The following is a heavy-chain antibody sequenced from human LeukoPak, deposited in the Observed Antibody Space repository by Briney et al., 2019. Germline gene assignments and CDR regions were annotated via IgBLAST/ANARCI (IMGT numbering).Heavy chain of an antibody. CDR2: IIPILGIA. Sequence: ASVKVSCKAPGGTFSSYAISWVRQAPGQGLEWMGRIIPILGIANYAQKFQGRVTITADKSTSTAYMELSSLRSEDTAVYYCARGAYCSSTSCSELNWFDPWGKGTLVTVSS. CDR1: GGTFSSYA. V-gene: IGHV1-69*04. J-gene: IGHJ5*02. D-gene: IGHD2-2*01. CDR3: ARGAYCSSTSCSELNWFDP.